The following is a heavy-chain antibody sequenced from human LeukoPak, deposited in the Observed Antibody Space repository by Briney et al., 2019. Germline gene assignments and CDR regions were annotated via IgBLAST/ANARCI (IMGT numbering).Heavy chain of an antibody. CDR1: GFTFSSYS. J-gene: IGHJ4*02. Sequence: GGSLRLSCAASGFTFSSYSMNWVRQAPGKGLEWVSSISSSSSYIYYADSVKGRFTISRDNSKNTLYLQMNSLRAEDTAVYYCAKGRSSWSAFDYWGQGTLVTVSS. V-gene: IGHV3-21*04. CDR2: ISSSSSYI. CDR3: AKGRSSWSAFDY. D-gene: IGHD6-13*01.